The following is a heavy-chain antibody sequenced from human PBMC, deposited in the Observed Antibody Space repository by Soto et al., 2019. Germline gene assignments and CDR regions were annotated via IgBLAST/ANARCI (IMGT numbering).Heavy chain of an antibody. D-gene: IGHD2-2*01. V-gene: IGHV4-34*01. CDR3: ARDRRLPAALMPIYYYYYGMDV. CDR1: GGSFSGYY. Sequence: SETLSLTCAVYGGSFSGYYWSWIRQPPGKGLEWIGEINHSGSTNYNPSLKSRVTISVDTSKNQFSLKLSSVTAADTAVYYCARDRRLPAALMPIYYYYYGMDVWGQGTTVTVSS. CDR2: INHSGST. J-gene: IGHJ6*02.